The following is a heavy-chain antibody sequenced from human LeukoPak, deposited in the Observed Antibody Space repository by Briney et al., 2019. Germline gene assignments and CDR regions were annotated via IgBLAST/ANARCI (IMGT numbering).Heavy chain of an antibody. CDR1: GFTFSSYW. CDR2: INHNGNVN. V-gene: IGHV3-7*03. CDR3: AKDHRWDYYDSSGYYYGYYFDY. Sequence: GGSLRLSCAASGFTFSSYWMNWARQAPGKGLEWVASINHNGNVNYYVDSVKGRFTISRDNAKNSLYLQMSNLRAEDTAVYFCAKDHRWDYYDSSGYYYGYYFDYWGQGTLVTVSS. D-gene: IGHD3-22*01. J-gene: IGHJ4*02.